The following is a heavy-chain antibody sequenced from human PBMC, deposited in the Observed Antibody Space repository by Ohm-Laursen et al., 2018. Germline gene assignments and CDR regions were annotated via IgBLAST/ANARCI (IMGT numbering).Heavy chain of an antibody. CDR2: ISNSGSAI. Sequence: SLRLSCTASGFTVSSYEMSWVRQAPGMGLEWVSHISNSGSAIRYADSVKGRFTVSRDNARNSLYLQMNSLRSEDTALYYCAKDSGGRTQQVAEKGIDLWGQGTLVTVSS. CDR1: GFTVSSYE. J-gene: IGHJ5*02. V-gene: IGHV3-48*03. D-gene: IGHD6-13*01. CDR3: AKDSGGRTQQVAEKGIDL.